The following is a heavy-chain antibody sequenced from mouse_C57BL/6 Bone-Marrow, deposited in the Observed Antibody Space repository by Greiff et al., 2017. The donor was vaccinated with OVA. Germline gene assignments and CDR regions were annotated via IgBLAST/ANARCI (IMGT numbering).Heavy chain of an antibody. Sequence: EVKVEESGAELVRPGASVKLSCTASGFNIKDYYMHWVKQRPEQGLEWIGRIDPEDGDTEYAPKFQGKATMTADTSSNTAYLQLSSLTSEDTAVYYCTTLITTVVVPFDYWGQGTTLTVSS. D-gene: IGHD1-1*01. CDR1: GFNIKDYY. J-gene: IGHJ2*01. V-gene: IGHV14-1*01. CDR3: TTLITTVVVPFDY. CDR2: IDPEDGDT.